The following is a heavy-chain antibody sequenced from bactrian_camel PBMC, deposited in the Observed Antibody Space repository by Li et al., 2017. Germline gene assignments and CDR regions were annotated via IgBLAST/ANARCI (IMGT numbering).Heavy chain of an antibody. CDR2: MYGGTI. Sequence: AGGSLRLSCVASRYIYGGYCMAWFRQVAGKEREGVARMYGGTIDYSDSVKGRFTISQDAAKRTLYLQMNSLEPEDTAMYYCAAAMCWRLDPDWGNNYKMWGQGTQVTVS. J-gene: IGHJ4*01. CDR3: AAAMCWRLDPDWGNNYKM. CDR1: RYIYGGYC. V-gene: IGHV3-3*01. D-gene: IGHD5*01.